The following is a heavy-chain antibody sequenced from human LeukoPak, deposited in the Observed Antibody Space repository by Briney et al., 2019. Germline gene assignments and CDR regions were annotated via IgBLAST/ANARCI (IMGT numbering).Heavy chain of an antibody. Sequence: ASVKVSCKASGYTFTSYAMNWVRQAPGQGLEWMEWINTNTGNPTYAQGLTGRFVFSLDTSVSTAYLQISSLKAEDTAVYYCARDTPIAAAQDAFDIWGQGTMLTVSS. J-gene: IGHJ3*02. D-gene: IGHD6-13*01. CDR3: ARDTPIAAAQDAFDI. V-gene: IGHV7-4-1*02. CDR2: INTNTGNP. CDR1: GYTFTSYA.